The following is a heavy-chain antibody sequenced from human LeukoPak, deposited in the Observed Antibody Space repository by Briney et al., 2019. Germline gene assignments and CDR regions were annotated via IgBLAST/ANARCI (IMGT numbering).Heavy chain of an antibody. CDR2: IYTSGST. V-gene: IGHV4-61*02. D-gene: IGHD1-26*01. J-gene: IGHJ6*03. Sequence: SEILSLTCTVSGGSISSGSYYWSWIRQPAGKGLEWIGRIYTSGSTNYNPSLKSRVTISVDASKNQFSLKLSSVTAADTAVYYCARSNSGSYNYYYYYMDVWGKGTTVTVSS. CDR1: GGSISSGSYY. CDR3: ARSNSGSYNYYYYYMDV.